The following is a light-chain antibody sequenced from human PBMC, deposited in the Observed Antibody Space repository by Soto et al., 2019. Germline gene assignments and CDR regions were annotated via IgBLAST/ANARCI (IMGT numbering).Light chain of an antibody. CDR3: QQRSNWPTT. V-gene: IGKV3-11*01. CDR2: DAS. CDR1: QSVSSY. J-gene: IGKJ5*01. Sequence: EIVLTQSPATLSLSPGERATLSCRASQSVSSYLAWYKQKPGQAPRLLIYDASNRATGIPARVSGSGSGTEFTLTISSLEPEDFEVYYCQQRSNWPTTFGQGTRLEIK.